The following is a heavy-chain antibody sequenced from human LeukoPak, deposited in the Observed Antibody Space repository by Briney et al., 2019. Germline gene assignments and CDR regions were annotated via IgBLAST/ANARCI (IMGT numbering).Heavy chain of an antibody. CDR2: MNPNSGNT. J-gene: IGHJ6*03. D-gene: IGHD4-17*01. CDR1: GYTFTAYY. CDR3: ARALRLGYYYYMDV. V-gene: IGHV1-8*03. Sequence: ASVKVSCKASGYTFTAYYIHWLRQAPGQGLEWMGWMNPNSGNTGYAQKFQGRVAITRNTSISTAYMELSSLRSEDTAVYYCARALRLGYYYYMDVWGKGTTVTVSS.